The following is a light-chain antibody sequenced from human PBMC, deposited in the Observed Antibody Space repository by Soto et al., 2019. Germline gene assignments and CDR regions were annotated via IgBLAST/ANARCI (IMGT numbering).Light chain of an antibody. V-gene: IGKV3-20*01. CDR1: QSVSSTS. Sequence: EIVLTQSPGTLSLSLGERATLSCRASQSVSSTSLAWYQQKSGQAPRLLIYGASSRATGIPDRFSGSRSGTDFTLTISRLEPEDFAVYYCQQYDTAPWTFGQETKVDIK. CDR2: GAS. J-gene: IGKJ1*01. CDR3: QQYDTAPWT.